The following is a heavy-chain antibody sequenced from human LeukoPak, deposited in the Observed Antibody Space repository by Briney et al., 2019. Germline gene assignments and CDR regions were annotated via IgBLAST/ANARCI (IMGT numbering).Heavy chain of an antibody. Sequence: ASVKVSCKVSGYTLTELSMQWVRQAPGKGLEWMGGFDPEDGETIYAQKFQGRVTMTEDTSTDTAYMELSSLRSEDTAVYYCATEQRITFFGRAFDIWGQGTMVTVSS. CDR3: ATEQRITFFGRAFDI. CDR1: GYTLTELS. D-gene: IGHD3-3*01. V-gene: IGHV1-24*01. CDR2: FDPEDGET. J-gene: IGHJ3*02.